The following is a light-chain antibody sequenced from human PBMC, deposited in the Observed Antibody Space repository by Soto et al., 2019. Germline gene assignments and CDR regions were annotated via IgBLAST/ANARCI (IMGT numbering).Light chain of an antibody. Sequence: QSVLTQPPSASGATGQRGTISCSVPSSNIGSHFVSWYQHLPGTAPKIFIYRDNQRPAGVPDRFSGSKSGISASLAINGLRSEDEGDYFCAVWDASLNGPVFGGGNLLTVL. J-gene: IGLJ7*01. V-gene: IGLV1-47*01. CDR2: RDN. CDR1: SSNIGSHF. CDR3: AVWDASLNGPV.